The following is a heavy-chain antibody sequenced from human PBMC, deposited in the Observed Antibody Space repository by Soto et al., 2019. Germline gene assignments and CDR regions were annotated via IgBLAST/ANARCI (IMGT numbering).Heavy chain of an antibody. D-gene: IGHD2-2*01. CDR1: GYTFSSYG. V-gene: IGHV1-18*01. Sequence: QVQLVQSGAEVKKPGASVKVSCKASGYTFSSYGISWVRQAPGQGLEWMGWISAYNGNTKYAQKLQGRVTMTTDTSTSKAYMEMRSLRSDDTAVYYCAREDPLTAVAYDYYGMDVWGQGTTVTVS. CDR3: AREDPLTAVAYDYYGMDV. CDR2: ISAYNGNT. J-gene: IGHJ6*02.